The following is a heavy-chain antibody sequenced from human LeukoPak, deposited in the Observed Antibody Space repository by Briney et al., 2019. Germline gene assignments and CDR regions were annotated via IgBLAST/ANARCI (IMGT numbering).Heavy chain of an antibody. D-gene: IGHD3/OR15-3a*01. J-gene: IGHJ6*02. CDR2: ISSSSSYT. CDR1: GFTFSDYY. V-gene: IGHV3-11*06. Sequence: GGSLRLSCAASGFTFSDYYMSWIRQAPGKGLEWVSYISSSSSYTNYADSVKGRFTISRDNAKNSLYLQMNTLRAEDTAVYYCARWTDYYGMDVWGHGTTVTVSS. CDR3: ARWTDYYGMDV.